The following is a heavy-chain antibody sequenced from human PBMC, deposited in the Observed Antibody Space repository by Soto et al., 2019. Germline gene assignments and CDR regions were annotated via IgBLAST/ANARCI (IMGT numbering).Heavy chain of an antibody. CDR2: IYWDDDN. CDR3: AHRSVLCSGGSCYSHPFDY. V-gene: IGHV2-5*02. Sequence: QITLKESGPTLVKPTQTLTLTCTFSGFSLSTTGVGVGWIRQPPGKALEWLALIYWDDDNRYSPSLKSRLTITKDPSTNQVVLTMTNMDPVDTATYYCAHRSVLCSGGSCYSHPFDYWGQGTLVTVSS. J-gene: IGHJ4*02. CDR1: GFSLSTTGVG. D-gene: IGHD2-15*01.